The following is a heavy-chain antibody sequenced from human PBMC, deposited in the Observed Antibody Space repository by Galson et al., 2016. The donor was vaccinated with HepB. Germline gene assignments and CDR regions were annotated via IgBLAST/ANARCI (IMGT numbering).Heavy chain of an antibody. D-gene: IGHD4-17*01. CDR2: VTATSVYI. J-gene: IGHJ2*01. CDR3: ARAAYGDYEGWYFDL. V-gene: IGHV3-21*06. Sequence: SLRLSCAASGFTFNDYSMHWVRQAPGKGLAWVSSVTATSVYIYYVDSVKGRFTISRDNAKNSLYLQMNSLRAEDTAVYYCARAAYGDYEGWYFDLGGQGTLVTVSS. CDR1: GFTFNDYS.